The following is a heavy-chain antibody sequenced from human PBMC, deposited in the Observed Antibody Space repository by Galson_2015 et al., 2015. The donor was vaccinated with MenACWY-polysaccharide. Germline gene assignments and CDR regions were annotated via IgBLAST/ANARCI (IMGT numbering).Heavy chain of an antibody. J-gene: IGHJ3*01. CDR2: IQYDGSNK. D-gene: IGHD3-16*02. CDR1: GLRFSGSG. V-gene: IGHV3-33*01. Sequence: SLRLSCAASGLRFSGSGMHWVRQAPGKGLEWVAVIQYDGSNKVYADSVKGRFTISRDNSKNTLYLEMNSLRAEDTAVYYCAREGSRIVFLAFDPWGQGTMVAVSS. CDR3: AREGSRIVFLAFDP.